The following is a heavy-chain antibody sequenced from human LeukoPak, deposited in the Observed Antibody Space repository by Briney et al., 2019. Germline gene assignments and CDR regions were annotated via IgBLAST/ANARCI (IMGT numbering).Heavy chain of an antibody. J-gene: IGHJ4*02. D-gene: IGHD3-10*01. CDR1: GGSISSSSYY. V-gene: IGHV4-39*01. CDR2: VYYSGST. CDR3: ASSGSGSYFDY. Sequence: PSETLSLTCTVSGGSISSSSYYWGWIRQPPGKGLEWIGSVYYSGSTYYNPSLKSRVTITVDTSKNQFSLRLTSVTAADTAVYYCASSGSGSYFDYWGQVTLVTVSS.